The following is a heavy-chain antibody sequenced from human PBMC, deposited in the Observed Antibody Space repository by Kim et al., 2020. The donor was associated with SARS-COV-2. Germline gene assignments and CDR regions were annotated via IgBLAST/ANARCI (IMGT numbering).Heavy chain of an antibody. Sequence: GGSLRLSCAASEFTFSSYAMDWVRQVPGKGLEWVSSIHGSGNTFYAGAVKGRFTIFRDNSRDTLYLQMNNLRAEDTAEYYCAKLNRANVDWMPYDSWGQGTLVIVSS. J-gene: IGHJ5*02. V-gene: IGHV3-23*01. CDR1: EFTFSSYA. CDR2: IHGSGNT. D-gene: IGHD3-16*01. CDR3: AKLNRANVDWMPYDS.